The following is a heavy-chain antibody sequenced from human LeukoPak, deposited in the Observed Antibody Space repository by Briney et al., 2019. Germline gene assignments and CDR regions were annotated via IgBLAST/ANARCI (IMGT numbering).Heavy chain of an antibody. CDR3: AKGKGSSSSSIDR. J-gene: IGHJ4*02. D-gene: IGHD2/OR15-2a*01. CDR1: GFTFNTYA. Sequence: GGSLRLSCAASGFTFNTYAMSWVRQAPGKGLEWVSAISGSGGSTYYADSVKGRFSISRDNSKNTLCLQIHSLRAEDTAVYYCAKGKGSSSSSIDRWGQGTLVTVSS. V-gene: IGHV3-23*01. CDR2: ISGSGGST.